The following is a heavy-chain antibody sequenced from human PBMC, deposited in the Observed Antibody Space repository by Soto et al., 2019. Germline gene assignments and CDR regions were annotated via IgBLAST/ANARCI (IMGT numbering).Heavy chain of an antibody. CDR1: GGSISSGGYY. CDR3: ARVGSSKRGWFDP. J-gene: IGHJ5*02. D-gene: IGHD2-2*01. V-gene: IGHV4-31*03. Sequence: PSETLSPTCPVSGGSISSGGYYWSWIRQHPGKGLEWIGYIYYSGSTYYNPSLKSRVTISVDTSKNQFSLKLSSVTAADTAVYYCARVGSSKRGWFDPWGQGTLVTVS. CDR2: IYYSGST.